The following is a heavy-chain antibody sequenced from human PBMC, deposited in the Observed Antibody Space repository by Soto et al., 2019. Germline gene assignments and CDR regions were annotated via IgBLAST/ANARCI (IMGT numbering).Heavy chain of an antibody. J-gene: IGHJ4*02. Sequence: QVQVVQSGAEVQKPGASVKVSCKASEYTFTSYVMHWVRQAPGQSLEWIGWINAGNGHTKYSQDFQGRVTISIDTSTGTVFMELDSLTSEDTAVYYCAREAPHYNPFDYWGQGTLVTVSS. D-gene: IGHD3-10*01. V-gene: IGHV1-3*01. CDR3: AREAPHYNPFDY. CDR1: EYTFTSYV. CDR2: INAGNGHT.